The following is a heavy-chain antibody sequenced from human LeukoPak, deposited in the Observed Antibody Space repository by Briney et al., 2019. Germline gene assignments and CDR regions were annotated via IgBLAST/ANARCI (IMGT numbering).Heavy chain of an antibody. CDR2: IKEDGTQK. CDR1: GFAFPTYW. V-gene: IGHV3-7*05. D-gene: IGHD2-2*02. J-gene: IGHJ4*02. Sequence: GGPLRLSCAASGFAFPTYWMSWVRQAPGKGLEWVATIKEDGTQKYYVDSVKGRLTISRDNAKNSLFLQMNSLTAEDTAVYYCARGRYCTTTRCYTFDYWGQGALVTVSS. CDR3: ARGRYCTTTRCYTFDY.